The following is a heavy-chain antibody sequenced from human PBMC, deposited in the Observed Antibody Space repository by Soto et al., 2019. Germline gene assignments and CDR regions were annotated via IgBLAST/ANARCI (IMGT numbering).Heavy chain of an antibody. CDR1: GFTFSSYA. D-gene: IGHD3-22*01. Sequence: QTGGSLRLSCAASGFTFSSYAMHWVRQAPGKGLEWVAVISYDGSNKYYADSVKGRFTISRDNSKNTLYLQMNSLRAEDTAVYYCARMYSKYDSSGYALDYWGQGTLVTVSS. CDR3: ARMYSKYDSSGYALDY. J-gene: IGHJ4*02. V-gene: IGHV3-30-3*01. CDR2: ISYDGSNK.